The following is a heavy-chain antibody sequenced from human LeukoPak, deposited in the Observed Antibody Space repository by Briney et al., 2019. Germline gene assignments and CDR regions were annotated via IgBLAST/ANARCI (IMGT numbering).Heavy chain of an antibody. V-gene: IGHV3-48*03. D-gene: IGHD3-10*02. J-gene: IGHJ6*04. CDR2: ISSSGSTI. CDR1: GFTFSNE. Sequence: GGSLRLSRAASGFTFSNEMNWVRQAPGKGLEWVSYISSSGSTIYYADSVKGRFTISRDNAKNSLYLQMNSLRAEDTAVYYCAELGITMIGGVWGKGTTVTISS. CDR3: AELGITMIGGV.